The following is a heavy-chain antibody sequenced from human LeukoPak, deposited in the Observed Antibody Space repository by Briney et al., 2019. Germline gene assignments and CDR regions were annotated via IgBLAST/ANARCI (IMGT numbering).Heavy chain of an antibody. CDR1: GYTFTNYG. CDR2: ISTYNGNT. CDR3: AIDYYDSSGRYFDY. J-gene: IGHJ4*02. V-gene: IGHV1-18*01. Sequence: GASVKVSCKASGYTFTNYGITWVRQAPGRGLQCMGGISTYNGNTHYAQKFQGRVTITTDESTSTAYMELSSLRSEDTAVYYCAIDYYDSSGRYFDYWGQGTLVTVSS. D-gene: IGHD3-22*01.